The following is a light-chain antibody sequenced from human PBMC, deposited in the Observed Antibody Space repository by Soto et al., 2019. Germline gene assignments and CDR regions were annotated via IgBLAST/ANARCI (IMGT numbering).Light chain of an antibody. CDR2: TAS. CDR1: QRISTY. Sequence: DIHLTQAPSSLSASVGDRITITGRASQRISTYLNWYQQKPGKAPELVIYTASSLESGVPSRFSGSGSGTDFTLTISSLQPEDVATSYCQQPDNTPWTFGQGTKVEI. J-gene: IGKJ1*01. CDR3: QQPDNTPWT. V-gene: IGKV1-39*01.